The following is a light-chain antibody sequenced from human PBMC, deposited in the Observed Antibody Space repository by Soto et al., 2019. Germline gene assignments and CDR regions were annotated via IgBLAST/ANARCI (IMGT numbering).Light chain of an antibody. CDR2: GAS. CDR1: QSVSSN. CDR3: QQYGSSPLT. J-gene: IGKJ4*01. Sequence: EIVLTQSPATLSVSPGERATLSCRASQSVSSNLAWYQQKPGQAPRLLIYGASTRATGIPARFSGSGSGTDLTLTISRLEPEDFAVYYCQQYGSSPLTFGGGTKVDIK. V-gene: IGKV3-20*01.